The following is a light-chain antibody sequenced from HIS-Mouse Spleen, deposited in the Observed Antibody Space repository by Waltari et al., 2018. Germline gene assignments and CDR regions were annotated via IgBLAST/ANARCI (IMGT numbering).Light chain of an antibody. J-gene: IGKJ2*01. CDR1: QCVLYSSNNKTF. CDR2: WAS. Sequence: DIVMTQSPDSLAVSLGERATINCKSSQCVLYSSNNKTFLAGYQQKPGQPPKLLIYWASTRESGVPDRFSGGGSGTDFTLTISSLQAEDVAVYYCQQYYSTPYTFGQGTKLEIK. CDR3: QQYYSTPYT. V-gene: IGKV4-1*01.